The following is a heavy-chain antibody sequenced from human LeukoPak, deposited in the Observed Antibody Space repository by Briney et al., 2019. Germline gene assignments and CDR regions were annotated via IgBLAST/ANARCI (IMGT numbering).Heavy chain of an antibody. J-gene: IGHJ6*03. CDR2: ISYSGTT. Sequence: SETLSLTCTVSGGSISSRPYYWGWVRQPPGKGLEWIVTISYSGTTYYSPSLKSRVTISLDTSKNQFSLKLSSVTAADTDIYYCARDFSSSSTVYYYYYMDVWGKGTTVTVSS. D-gene: IGHD6-6*01. CDR1: GGSISSRPYY. V-gene: IGHV4-39*07. CDR3: ARDFSSSSTVYYYYYMDV.